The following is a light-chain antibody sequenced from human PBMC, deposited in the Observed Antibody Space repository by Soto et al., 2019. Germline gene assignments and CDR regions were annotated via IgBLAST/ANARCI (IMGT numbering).Light chain of an antibody. CDR3: QSYDSSLSGYNYV. CDR1: SSNIGAGYD. J-gene: IGLJ1*01. V-gene: IGLV1-40*01. Sequence: QSVLTQPPSVSGAPGHRVTISCTGSSSNIGAGYDVHWYQQLPGTAPKLLIYGNSNRPSGVPDRFSGSKSGTSASLAITGLQAEDEADYYCQSYDSSLSGYNYVFGTG. CDR2: GNS.